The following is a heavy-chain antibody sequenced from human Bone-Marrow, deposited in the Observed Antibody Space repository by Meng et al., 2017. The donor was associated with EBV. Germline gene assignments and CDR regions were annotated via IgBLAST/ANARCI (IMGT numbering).Heavy chain of an antibody. CDR1: GFSLTSGVG. V-gene: IGHV2-5*02. CDR2: IHWDDEK. CDR3: ARRLRYNNWLFDL. Sequence: QITLKESGPTLVKPTQTLPLTCTFSGFSLTSGVGVGWIRQPPGKALEWLALIHWDDEKRYSPSLESRLTITKDTSKNEVVLTMTNMDPVDTATYYCARRLRYNNWLFDLWGPGTLVTVSS. D-gene: IGHD3-9*01. J-gene: IGHJ4*02.